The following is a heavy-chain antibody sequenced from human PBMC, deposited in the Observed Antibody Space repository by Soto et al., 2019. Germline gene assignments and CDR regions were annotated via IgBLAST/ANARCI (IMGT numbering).Heavy chain of an antibody. CDR2: ISYDGSNK. J-gene: IGHJ6*02. V-gene: IGHV3-30-3*01. CDR3: ARDRISGSYLNYYYYGMDV. Sequence: VGSLRLSCAASGFTFSSYAMHWVRQAPGKGLEWVAVISYDGSNKYYADSVKGRFTISRDNSKNTLYLQMNSLRAEDTAVYYCARDRISGSYLNYYYYGMDVWGQGTTVTVSS. CDR1: GFTFSSYA. D-gene: IGHD1-26*01.